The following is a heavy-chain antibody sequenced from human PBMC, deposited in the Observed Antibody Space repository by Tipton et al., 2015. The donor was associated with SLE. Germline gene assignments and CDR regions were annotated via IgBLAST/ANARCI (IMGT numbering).Heavy chain of an antibody. CDR2: INPNSGGT. Sequence: QLVQSGAEVKKPGASVKVSCKASGYTFTGYYMHWVRQAPGQGLEWMGWINPNSGGTNYAQKFQGRVTMTRDTSISTAYMELRSLRSDDTAVYYCARDARTYYDFWSGLWLGFDYWGQGTLVTVSS. J-gene: IGHJ4*02. V-gene: IGHV1-2*02. D-gene: IGHD3-3*01. CDR3: ARDARTYYDFWSGLWLGFDY. CDR1: GYTFTGYY.